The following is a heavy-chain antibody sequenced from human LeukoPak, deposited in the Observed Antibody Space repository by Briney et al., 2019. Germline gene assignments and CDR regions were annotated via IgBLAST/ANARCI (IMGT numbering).Heavy chain of an antibody. J-gene: IGHJ4*02. D-gene: IGHD3-10*01. V-gene: IGHV3-30*18. CDR1: GFTFSSYA. CDR3: AKMEDRLTLTRGVIIGRD. CDR2: LSYDGSNE. Sequence: PGRSLRLSCAASGFTFSSYAMHWVRQAPGKGLVWVAVLSYDGSNEYYADSVKGRFTISRDNSKNTLDLQMNSLRVEDTAVYYCAKMEDRLTLTRGVIIGRDWGQGTLVTVSS.